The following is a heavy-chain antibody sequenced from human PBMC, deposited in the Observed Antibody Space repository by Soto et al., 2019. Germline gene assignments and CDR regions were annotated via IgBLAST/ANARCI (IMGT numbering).Heavy chain of an antibody. CDR1: GFPFSSYS. D-gene: IGHD3-3*01. CDR3: TTDIMWSGYYFFPANY. CDR2: ISSSSSTI. V-gene: IGHV3-48*01. J-gene: IGHJ4*02. Sequence: GGSMRLSCAASGFPFSSYSVNWVRQAPGKGLEWVSYISSSSSTIYYADSVKGRFTISRDNAKNSLYLQMNSLKTEDTAVYYCTTDIMWSGYYFFPANYWGQGTLVTVSS.